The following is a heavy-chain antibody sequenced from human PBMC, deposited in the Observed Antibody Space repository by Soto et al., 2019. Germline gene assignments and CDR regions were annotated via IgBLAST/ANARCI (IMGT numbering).Heavy chain of an antibody. CDR3: ARDSGAAAGTDFDY. CDR1: GFTFSSYA. CDR2: ISDDGSNK. Sequence: GGSLRLSCAASGFTFSSYAMHWVRQAPGKGLEWVAVISDDGSNKYYADSVKGRFTISRDNSKNTLYLQMNSLRAEDTAVYYCARDSGAAAGTDFDYWGQGTLVTVSS. D-gene: IGHD6-13*01. J-gene: IGHJ4*02. V-gene: IGHV3-30-3*01.